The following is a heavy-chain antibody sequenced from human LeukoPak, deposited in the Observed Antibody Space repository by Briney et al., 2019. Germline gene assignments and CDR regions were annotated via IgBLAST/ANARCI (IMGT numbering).Heavy chain of an antibody. CDR1: GFTFRTYG. Sequence: GGSLRLSCAASGFTFRTYGIHWVRQTPGKGLEYVSLISTNGGSTYYADSVKGRFTISRDNSKNTLSLQMSSLRAEDTAVYYCVKGGVVTTRPFDFWGQGTLVTVSS. J-gene: IGHJ4*02. D-gene: IGHD4-11*01. CDR2: ISTNGGST. CDR3: VKGGVVTTRPFDF. V-gene: IGHV3-64D*06.